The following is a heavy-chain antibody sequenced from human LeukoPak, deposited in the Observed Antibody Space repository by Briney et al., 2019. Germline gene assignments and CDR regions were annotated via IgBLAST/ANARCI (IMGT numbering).Heavy chain of an antibody. D-gene: IGHD5-12*01. CDR2: IIPIFGTA. Sequence: SVKVSCKASGGTFSSYAISWVRQAPGQWLEWMGGIIPIFGTANYAQKFQGRVTITADTSTSTAYMELSSLRSEDTAVYYCARESGYSGYDSFDYWGQGTLVTVSS. CDR3: ARESGYSGYDSFDY. V-gene: IGHV1-69*06. J-gene: IGHJ4*02. CDR1: GGTFSSYA.